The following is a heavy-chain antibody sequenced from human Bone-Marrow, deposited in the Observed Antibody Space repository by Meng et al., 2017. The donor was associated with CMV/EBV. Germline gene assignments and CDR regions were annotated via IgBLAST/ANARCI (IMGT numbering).Heavy chain of an antibody. D-gene: IGHD2-2*01. V-gene: IGHV1-69*05. Sequence: SVKVSCKASGGTFSSYAISWVRQAPGQGLEWMGGIIPIFGTANYAQKFQGRVTITTDESTSTAYMELSSLRSEDTAVYYCAASGRGDIVVVPAATQYYYYYGMDVWGQGTKVTVSS. CDR3: AASGRGDIVVVPAATQYYYYYGMDV. J-gene: IGHJ6*02. CDR2: IIPIFGTA. CDR1: GGTFSSYA.